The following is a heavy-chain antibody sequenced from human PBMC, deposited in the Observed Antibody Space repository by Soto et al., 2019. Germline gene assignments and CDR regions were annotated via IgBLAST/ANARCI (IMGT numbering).Heavy chain of an antibody. Sequence: WGSLRLSCAASGFTFSSYAMHWVRQAPGKGLEWVAVISYDGSNKYYADSVKGRFTISRDNSKNTLYLQMNSLRAEDTAVYYCAREGLAVATPGAFDIWGQGTKVTVSS. J-gene: IGHJ3*02. CDR3: AREGLAVATPGAFDI. V-gene: IGHV3-30-3*01. CDR1: GFTFSSYA. CDR2: ISYDGSNK. D-gene: IGHD6-19*01.